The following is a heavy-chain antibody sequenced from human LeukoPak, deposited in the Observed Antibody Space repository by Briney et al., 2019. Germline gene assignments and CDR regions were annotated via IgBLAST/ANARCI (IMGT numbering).Heavy chain of an antibody. Sequence: GASVKVSCKASGYTFTSYDINWVRQATGQGLEWMGWMNPNSGNTGYAQKFQGRVTMTGNTSIGTAYMELSSLRSEDTAVYYCARGLKRIRYDFWSGLKEYYYYYMDVWGKGTTVTVSS. D-gene: IGHD3-3*01. CDR3: ARGLKRIRYDFWSGLKEYYYYYMDV. CDR1: GYTFTSYD. J-gene: IGHJ6*03. CDR2: MNPNSGNT. V-gene: IGHV1-8*01.